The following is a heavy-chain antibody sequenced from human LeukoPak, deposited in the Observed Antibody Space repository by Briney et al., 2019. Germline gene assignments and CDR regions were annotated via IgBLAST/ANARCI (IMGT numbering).Heavy chain of an antibody. V-gene: IGHV1-18*01. Sequence: GASVKASCKASGYTFTSSGISWVRQAPGQGLEWMGWISAYNGNTNYAQKFQGRVTMTTDTSTSTAYMEVRSLRSDDTAVYYCARDCSGGHCYLDSWGQGTLVTVSS. CDR1: GYTFTSSG. CDR2: ISAYNGNT. J-gene: IGHJ4*02. D-gene: IGHD2-15*01. CDR3: ARDCSGGHCYLDS.